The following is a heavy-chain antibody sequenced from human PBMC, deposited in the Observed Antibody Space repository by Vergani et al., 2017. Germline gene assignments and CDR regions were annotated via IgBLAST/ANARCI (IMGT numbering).Heavy chain of an antibody. J-gene: IGHJ4*02. CDR1: GFTFSSYA. V-gene: IGHV3-23*01. D-gene: IGHD2-15*01. CDR3: AKGYCSGGSCYSPFDY. CDR2: ISGSGGST. Sequence: EVQLLESGGGLVQPGGSLRLSCAASGFTFSSYAMSWVRQAPGKGLEWVSAISGSGGSTYYADSVKGRFTISRDNSKNPLYLQMNSLRAEDTAVYYCAKGYCSGGSCYSPFDYWGQGTLVTVSS.